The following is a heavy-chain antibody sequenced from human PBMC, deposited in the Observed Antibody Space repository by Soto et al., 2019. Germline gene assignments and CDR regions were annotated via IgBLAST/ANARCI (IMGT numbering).Heavy chain of an antibody. V-gene: IGHV4-34*01. D-gene: IGHD2-15*01. J-gene: IGHJ6*02. Sequence: VQLQQWGAGLFKPSETLSLNCAVYGGSFSGYYWSWIRQPQGKGLEWIGEINHRGSINYNPSLKSRVTMSVDTSKNHFSLKLNSVTVADSSVFYCARGARIRIPAASGRDYYYHGLDVWGQGTAVTVSS. CDR3: ARGARIRIPAASGRDYYYHGLDV. CDR2: INHRGSI. CDR1: GGSFSGYY.